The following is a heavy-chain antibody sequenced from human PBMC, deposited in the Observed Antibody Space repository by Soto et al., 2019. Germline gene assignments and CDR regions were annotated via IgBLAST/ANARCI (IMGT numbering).Heavy chain of an antibody. D-gene: IGHD3-22*01. J-gene: IGHJ3*02. Sequence: QVQLQESGPGLVKPSQTLSLTCTVSGGSISSGDYYWSWIRQPPGKGLEWIGYIYYSGSTYYNPSLKSRVTISVDTSTNQFSLKLSSVTAAATAVYYCARVHYYDSYEGSDAFDIWGQGTMVTVSS. CDR1: GGSISSGDYY. CDR2: IYYSGST. V-gene: IGHV4-30-4*01. CDR3: ARVHYYDSYEGSDAFDI.